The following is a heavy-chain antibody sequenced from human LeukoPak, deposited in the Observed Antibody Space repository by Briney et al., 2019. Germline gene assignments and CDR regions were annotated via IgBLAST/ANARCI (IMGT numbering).Heavy chain of an antibody. CDR3: ARLGLEAGHVEY. CDR1: GNSFKTSW. J-gene: IGHJ4*02. CDR2: IYPGDSDT. Sequence: GLPLKTYRAGSGNSFKTSWIGWVCLLVGTGLERMGIIYPGDSDTRYSPSFQGQVTISADKSISTAYLQWSSLKASDTAMFYCARLGLEAGHVEYWGQGTLVTVSS. D-gene: IGHD6-13*01. V-gene: IGHV5-51*01.